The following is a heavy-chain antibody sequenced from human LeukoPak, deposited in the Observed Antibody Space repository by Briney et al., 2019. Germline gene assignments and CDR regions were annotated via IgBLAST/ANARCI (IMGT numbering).Heavy chain of an antibody. J-gene: IGHJ6*02. Sequence: GGSLRLSCAASGFTFSSDWVSWVRQAPGKGLEWVANIKQDGSEKYYVDSMKGRFTVSRDNTKNSLYLQMNSLRAEDTAVYYCARVKYYGMDVWGQGTTVTVSS. CDR1: GFTFSSDW. CDR2: IKQDGSEK. CDR3: ARVKYYGMDV. V-gene: IGHV3-7*01.